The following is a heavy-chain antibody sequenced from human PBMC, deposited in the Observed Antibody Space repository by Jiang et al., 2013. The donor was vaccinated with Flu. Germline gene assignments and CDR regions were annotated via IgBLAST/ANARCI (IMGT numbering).Heavy chain of an antibody. D-gene: IGHD3-10*01. CDR2: IDPGNSRT. CDR3: ARQNLWFGDYHFDH. CDR1: GYSFTSYW. V-gene: IGHV5-10-1*03. Sequence: VESGAEVKKPGESLKISCKGSGYSFTSYWIGWVRQLPGEGLEWMGRIDPGNSRTEYNPSFQGRVTISVDKSISTAYLQWSGLEAADTAMYYCARQNLWFGDYHFDHWGQGTLVTVSS. J-gene: IGHJ4*02.